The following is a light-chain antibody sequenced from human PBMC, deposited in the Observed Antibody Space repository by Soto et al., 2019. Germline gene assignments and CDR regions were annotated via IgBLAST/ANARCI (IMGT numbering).Light chain of an antibody. CDR3: QQYGSSGT. CDR1: QSVTSN. CDR2: GAS. Sequence: EVVMTQSPATLSGSQGERATLSCRASQSVTSNMAWYQQKTGKAPRLLIDGASSRATGIPDRFSGSGSGTVFTLTISRPDPEDFAVYYCQQYGSSGTFGQGTKVDI. J-gene: IGKJ1*01. V-gene: IGKV3-20*01.